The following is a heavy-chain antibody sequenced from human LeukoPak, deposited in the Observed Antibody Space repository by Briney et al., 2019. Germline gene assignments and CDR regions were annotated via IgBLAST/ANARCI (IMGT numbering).Heavy chain of an antibody. D-gene: IGHD2-15*01. CDR3: ARLPNRGGPARAFQH. CDR1: GGSFSGYY. CDR2: INHSGST. J-gene: IGHJ1*01. V-gene: IGHV4-34*01. Sequence: SETLSLTCAVYGGSFSGYYWSWIRQPPGKGLEWIGEINHSGSTNYNPSLKSRVTISVDTSKNQFSLKLSSVTAADTAVYYCARLPNRGGPARAFQHWGQGTLVTVSS.